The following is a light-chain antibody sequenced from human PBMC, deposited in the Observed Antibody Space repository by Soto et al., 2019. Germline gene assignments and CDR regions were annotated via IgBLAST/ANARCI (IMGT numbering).Light chain of an antibody. J-gene: IGKJ1*01. CDR1: QSVSSSF. V-gene: IGKV3-20*01. CDR3: QQYGSSPWT. CDR2: GAS. Sequence: EIVVTQSPGTLSSSPGERATLSCRASQSVSSSFLAWYQQKPGQAPRLLIYGASSRATGIPDRFSGSGSGTDFTLTISGLEPEDFAVYYCQQYGSSPWTFGQGTKVEIK.